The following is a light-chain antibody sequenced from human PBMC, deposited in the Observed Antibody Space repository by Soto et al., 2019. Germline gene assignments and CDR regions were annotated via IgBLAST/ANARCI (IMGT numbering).Light chain of an antibody. J-gene: IGKJ1*01. CDR2: AAS. V-gene: IGKV1-39*01. CDR3: QQSLNFPWT. Sequence: DIPMTQSPSSLSASVGDRVTITCRASQTISTYLNWYQQRPGKAPKLLIYAASSLQSGVPSRFSGSGSGTDFTLTISSLQPEDFATYYCQQSLNFPWTFGQGTKVEI. CDR1: QTISTY.